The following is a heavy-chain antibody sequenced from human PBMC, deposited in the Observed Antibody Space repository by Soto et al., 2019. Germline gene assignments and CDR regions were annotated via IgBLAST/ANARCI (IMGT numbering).Heavy chain of an antibody. J-gene: IGHJ5*02. V-gene: IGHV1-18*01. CDR2: ISAYNGNT. CDR1: GYTFTSYG. Sequence: ASVKVSCKASGYTFTSYGISWVRQAPGQGLEWMGWISAYNGNTNYAQKLQGRVTMTTDTSTSTAYMELRSLRSDDTAVYYCARDLDIVVVPAASIDNWFDPWGQGTLVTVPS. CDR3: ARDLDIVVVPAASIDNWFDP. D-gene: IGHD2-2*03.